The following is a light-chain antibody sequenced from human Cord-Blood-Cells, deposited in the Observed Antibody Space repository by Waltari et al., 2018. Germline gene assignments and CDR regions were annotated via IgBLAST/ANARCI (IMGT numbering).Light chain of an antibody. CDR2: EVS. CDR1: SSDVGGYNY. CDR3: SSYAGSNNLV. V-gene: IGLV2-8*01. Sequence: QSALTQPHSAYGSPGQSVTIYCTGTSSDVGGYNYVSWYQQHPGKAPKLMIYEVSKRPSGVPDRFSGSKSGNTASLTVSGLQAEDEADYYCSSYAGSNNLVFGGGTKLTVL. J-gene: IGLJ3*02.